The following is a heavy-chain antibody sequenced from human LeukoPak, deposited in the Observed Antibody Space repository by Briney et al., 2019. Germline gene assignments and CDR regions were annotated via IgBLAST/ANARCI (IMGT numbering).Heavy chain of an antibody. CDR2: IYTSGST. J-gene: IGHJ4*02. D-gene: IGHD4-11*01. V-gene: IGHV4-4*07. CDR3: ARVRTVTPYYFEY. CDR1: GGSINNHY. Sequence: NSSETLSLTCTVSGGSINNHYWSWIRQPAGKGLEWIGRIYTSGSTNYNPSLKSRVTMSVDTSKNQLSLKLSSVTAADTAVYYCARVRTVTPYYFEYWGQGTLVTVSS.